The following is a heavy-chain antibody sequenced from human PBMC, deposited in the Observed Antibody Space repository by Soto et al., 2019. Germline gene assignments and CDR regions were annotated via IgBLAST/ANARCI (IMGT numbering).Heavy chain of an antibody. V-gene: IGHV1-46*01. CDR2: INPNTGSA. CDR1: GYTFISYY. Sequence: QVQLVQSGAELKEPGASVKVSCRASGYTFISYYIHWVRQAPGQGLEWMAIINPNTGSASYAQTFQGRVAVTRDTSTSTVYLEMSSLGSEDTAVYYCGTDPNFSLTFHYYGMDVWGQGTSVTVS. CDR3: GTDPNFSLTFHYYGMDV. J-gene: IGHJ6*02. D-gene: IGHD3-3*02.